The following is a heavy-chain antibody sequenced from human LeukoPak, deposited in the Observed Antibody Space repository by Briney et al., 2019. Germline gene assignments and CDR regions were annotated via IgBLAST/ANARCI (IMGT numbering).Heavy chain of an antibody. CDR1: GYSISSGYY. Sequence: SETLSLTCAVSGYSISSGYYWGWIRQPPGKGLEWIGSTCHSGSTYYNPSLKSRVTISVDTSKNQFSLKLSSVTAADPAVYYCARHKYSGSFDYWGQGTLVTVSS. D-gene: IGHD1-26*01. J-gene: IGHJ4*02. V-gene: IGHV4-38-2*01. CDR2: TCHSGST. CDR3: ARHKYSGSFDY.